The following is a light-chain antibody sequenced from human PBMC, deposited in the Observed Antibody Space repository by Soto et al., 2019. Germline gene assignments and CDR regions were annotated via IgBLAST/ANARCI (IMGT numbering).Light chain of an antibody. V-gene: IGLV4-69*01. CDR1: SRHSTYA. J-gene: IGLJ2*01. CDR2: VNNDGTH. CDR3: LTWGSGIQV. Sequence: QLVLTQSPSASASPGASVKLTCTLGSRHSTYAIAWHQHQADRGPRFLMKVNNDGTHIKGDGIPYRFSGSSSEAERYLTISSLQSEDEAVCYCLTWGSGIQVFGGGTKLTVL.